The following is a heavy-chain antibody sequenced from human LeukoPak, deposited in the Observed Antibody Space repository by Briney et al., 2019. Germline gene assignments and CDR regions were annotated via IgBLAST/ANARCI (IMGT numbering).Heavy chain of an antibody. J-gene: IGHJ4*02. CDR1: GYTFTSYD. Sequence: EASVKVSCKASGYTFTSYDINWVRQATGQGLEWMGWMNPNSGNTGYAQEFQGRVTMTRNTSTSTAYMELSSLRSEDTAVYYCARDNYYDSSGYGLWGQGTLVTVSS. V-gene: IGHV1-8*01. CDR3: ARDNYYDSSGYGL. D-gene: IGHD3-22*01. CDR2: MNPNSGNT.